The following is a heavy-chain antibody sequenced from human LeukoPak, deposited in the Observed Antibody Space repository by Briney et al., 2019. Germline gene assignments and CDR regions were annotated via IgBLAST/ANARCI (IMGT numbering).Heavy chain of an antibody. CDR2: INPNSGAT. J-gene: IGHJ4*02. Sequence: AASVNVSCKSSGYTFTGYYIHWVRQAPGQGLAWMGWINPNSGATNYAQKFQGRVTMTTDTSISTAYMELSRLRSDDTAVYYCARADWNFSGYWGQGTLVTVSS. CDR1: GYTFTGYY. D-gene: IGHD1-7*01. CDR3: ARADWNFSGY. V-gene: IGHV1-2*02.